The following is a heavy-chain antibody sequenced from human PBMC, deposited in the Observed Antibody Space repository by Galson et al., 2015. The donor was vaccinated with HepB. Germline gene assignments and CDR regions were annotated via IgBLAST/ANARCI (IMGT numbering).Heavy chain of an antibody. V-gene: IGHV1-69*10. CDR3: ASHSGPIVGATKHWYFDL. CDR1: GGTFSSYA. CDR2: IIPILGIA. D-gene: IGHD1-26*01. J-gene: IGHJ2*01. Sequence: SVKVSCKASGGTFSSYAISWVRQAPGQGLEWMGGIIPILGIANYAQKFQGRVTITADKSTSTAYMELSSLRSEDTAVYYCASHSGPIVGATKHWYFDLWGRGTLVTVSS.